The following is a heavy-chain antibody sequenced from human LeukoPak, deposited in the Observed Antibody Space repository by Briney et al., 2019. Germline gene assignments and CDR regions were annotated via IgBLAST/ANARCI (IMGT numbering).Heavy chain of an antibody. J-gene: IGHJ4*02. D-gene: IGHD4-23*01. CDR1: GGSISSYY. Sequence: SETLSLTCTVSGGSISSYYWSWIRQPPGKGLEWIGYIYYSGSTNYNPSLKSRVTISVDTSKNQFSLKLSSVTAADTAVYYCARAYGGNSGLYFDYWGQGTLVTVSS. CDR2: IYYSGST. CDR3: ARAYGGNSGLYFDY. V-gene: IGHV4-59*01.